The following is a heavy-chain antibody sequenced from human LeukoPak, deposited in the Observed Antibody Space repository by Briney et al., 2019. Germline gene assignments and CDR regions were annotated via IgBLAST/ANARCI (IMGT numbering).Heavy chain of an antibody. CDR1: GFIFSGYG. D-gene: IGHD6-6*01. J-gene: IGHJ4*02. CDR3: AKDYSSSGFDY. V-gene: IGHV3-30*18. CDR2: ISYDGSNK. Sequence: GRSLRLSCAASGFIFSGYGMHWVRQAPGRGLEWVASISYDGSNKYYADSVKGRFTIPRDNSKNTLYLQMNSVRPEDTAVYYCAKDYSSSGFDYWGQGTLVTVSS.